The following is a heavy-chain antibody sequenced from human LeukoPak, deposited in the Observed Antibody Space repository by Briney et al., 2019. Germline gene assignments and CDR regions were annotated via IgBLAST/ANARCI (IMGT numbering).Heavy chain of an antibody. J-gene: IGHJ3*02. Sequence: SETLSLTCAVYGGYYWSWIRQPPGKGLEWIGEINHSGSTNYNPSLKSRVTISVDTSKNQFSLRLSSMTAADTAVYYCARHFPQKGGGITMVRGVRQPRGAFDIWGQGTMVTVSS. V-gene: IGHV4-34*01. CDR3: ARHFPQKGGGITMVRGVRQPRGAFDI. CDR2: INHSGST. D-gene: IGHD3-10*01. CDR1: GGYY.